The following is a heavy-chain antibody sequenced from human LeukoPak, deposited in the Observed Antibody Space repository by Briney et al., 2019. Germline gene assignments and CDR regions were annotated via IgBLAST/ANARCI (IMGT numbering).Heavy chain of an antibody. J-gene: IGHJ4*02. V-gene: IGHV4-39*01. D-gene: IGHD6-19*01. Sequence: SETLSLTCTVSGGSISSSSFYWGWIRQPPGKGLQWIGSIFYSGNTYYNPSLKSRVTITVDTSKNQFSLELNSVTAADTAVYYCVRHTSGWRPFDYWGQGTLVTVSS. CDR3: VRHTSGWRPFDY. CDR1: GGSISSSSFY. CDR2: IFYSGNT.